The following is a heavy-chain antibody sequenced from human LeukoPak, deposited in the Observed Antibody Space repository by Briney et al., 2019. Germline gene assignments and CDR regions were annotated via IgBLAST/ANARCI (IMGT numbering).Heavy chain of an antibody. J-gene: IGHJ6*03. CDR1: GYTFTGYY. D-gene: IGHD2-15*01. V-gene: IGHV1-2*02. Sequence: ASVKVSCKASGYTFTGYYMHWVRQAPGQGLEWMGWINPNSGGTNYAQKFQGRVTMTRDTSISSAYMELSRLRSDDTAVYYCVRDMGGPHSDYYYYMDVWGKGTTVTVSS. CDR3: VRDMGGPHSDYYYYMDV. CDR2: INPNSGGT.